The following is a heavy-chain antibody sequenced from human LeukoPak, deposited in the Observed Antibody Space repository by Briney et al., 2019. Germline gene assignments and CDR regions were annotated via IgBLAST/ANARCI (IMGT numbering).Heavy chain of an antibody. CDR3: ARDKEGGSNDH. D-gene: IGHD2-15*01. J-gene: IGHJ4*02. CDR1: GFTFSRHW. CDR2: IKEDGREK. V-gene: IGHV3-7*01. Sequence: GGSLRLSCAASGFTFSRHWMSWVRQAPGKGLEWVANIKEDGREKKYVDSLKDRFTISRDNTKNSVYLQMSGLRVDDTAIYYCARDKEGGSNDHWGQGTLVTVSS.